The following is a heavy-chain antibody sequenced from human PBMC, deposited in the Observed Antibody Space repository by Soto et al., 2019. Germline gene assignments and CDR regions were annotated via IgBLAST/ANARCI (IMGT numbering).Heavy chain of an antibody. V-gene: IGHV1-46*01. CDR3: ARDEYSGLYYFDY. Sequence: ASVKVSCKXSGYTFTSYYMHWVRQAPGQGLEWMGIINPSGGSTSYPQKFQGRVTMTRDTSTSTVYMELSSLRSEDTAVYYCARDEYSGLYYFDYWGQGTLVTVSS. D-gene: IGHD1-26*01. CDR1: GYTFTSYY. J-gene: IGHJ4*02. CDR2: INPSGGST.